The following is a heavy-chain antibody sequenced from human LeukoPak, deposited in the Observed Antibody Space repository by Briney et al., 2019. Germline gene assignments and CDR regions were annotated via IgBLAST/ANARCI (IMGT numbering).Heavy chain of an antibody. D-gene: IGHD3-3*01. Sequence: SETLSLTCAVYSGSFSGYYWSWIRQPPGKGLEWIGEINHSGSTNYNPSLKSRVTISVDTSKNQFSLKLSSVTAADTAVYYCARGRSRITIFGVVVPPRYYGMDVWGQGTTVTVSS. J-gene: IGHJ6*02. CDR3: ARGRSRITIFGVVVPPRYYGMDV. CDR1: SGSFSGYY. CDR2: INHSGST. V-gene: IGHV4-34*01.